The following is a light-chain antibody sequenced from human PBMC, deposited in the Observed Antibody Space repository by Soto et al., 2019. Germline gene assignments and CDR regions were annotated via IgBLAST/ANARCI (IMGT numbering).Light chain of an antibody. J-gene: IGKJ5*01. Sequence: PSKLSVSSGVGATMSXWASQPVRPKVAWDPQHPGXAPRXXXAAXAAMALGSPDRLSGSGSATEFGFTVTSLQSEHFAVYYCQQYEQWTSTFGQGTRLEIK. CDR3: QQYEQWTST. CDR1: QPVRPK. V-gene: IGKV3-15*01. CDR2: AXA.